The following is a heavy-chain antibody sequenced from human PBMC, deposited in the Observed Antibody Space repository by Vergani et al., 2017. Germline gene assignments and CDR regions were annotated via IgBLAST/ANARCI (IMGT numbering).Heavy chain of an antibody. V-gene: IGHV3-30*02. J-gene: IGHJ5*02. Sequence: QAQLVESGGGVVQPGGSLRLSCVGSGFNFSNYGMHWVRQAPGKGLEWVAFIRYDGGKKYFADSVEGRFTISRDNSKNTLYLQMNSLRAEDTAVYYCTKDKSDRRFFIWFGGFDPWGQGTLVTVSS. CDR3: TKDKSDRRFFIWFGGFDP. CDR1: GFNFSNYG. CDR2: IRYDGGKK. D-gene: IGHD3-10*01.